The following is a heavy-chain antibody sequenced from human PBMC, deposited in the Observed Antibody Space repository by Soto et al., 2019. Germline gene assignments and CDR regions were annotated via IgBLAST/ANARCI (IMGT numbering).Heavy chain of an antibody. CDR3: NPLRGIWLRFWHY. Sequence: QLQLQESGPGLVKPSETLSLTCTVSGGSISSSSYYWGWIRQPPGKGLEWIGSINYIACTYHNPSHYIRVXXSXAXXKNQCSFTPSSLTDCYPAVYYCNPLRGIWLRFWHYCGRGTLGIFSS. CDR1: GGSISSSSYY. D-gene: IGHD5-12*01. J-gene: IGHJ4*02. V-gene: IGHV4-39*03. CDR2: INYIACT.